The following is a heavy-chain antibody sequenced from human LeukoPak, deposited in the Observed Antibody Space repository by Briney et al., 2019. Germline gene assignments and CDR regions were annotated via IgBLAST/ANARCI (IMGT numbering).Heavy chain of an antibody. CDR1: GYTFTSYD. Sequence: ASVKVSCKASGYTFTSYDINWVRQATRQGLEWMGWMNPNSGNTGYAQKFQGRVTMTRNTSISTAYMELSSLRSEDTAVYYCARAVDSSSWYTSFDPWGQGTLVTVSS. CDR2: MNPNSGNT. V-gene: IGHV1-8*01. D-gene: IGHD6-13*01. CDR3: ARAVDSSSWYTSFDP. J-gene: IGHJ5*02.